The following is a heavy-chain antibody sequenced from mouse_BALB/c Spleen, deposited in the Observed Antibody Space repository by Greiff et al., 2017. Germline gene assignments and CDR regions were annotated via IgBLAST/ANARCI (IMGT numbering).Heavy chain of an antibody. CDR3: ARYYRYDGYAMDY. CDR1: GFTFSSLG. D-gene: IGHD2-14*01. V-gene: IGHV5-17*02. CDR2: ISSGSSTI. J-gene: IGHJ4*01. Sequence: EVKLVESGGGLVQPGGSRKLSCAASGFTFSSLGMHWVRQAPEKGLEWVAYISSGSSTIYYADTVKGRFTISRDNPKNTLFLQMTSLRSEDTAMYYCARYYRYDGYAMDYWGQGTSVTVSS.